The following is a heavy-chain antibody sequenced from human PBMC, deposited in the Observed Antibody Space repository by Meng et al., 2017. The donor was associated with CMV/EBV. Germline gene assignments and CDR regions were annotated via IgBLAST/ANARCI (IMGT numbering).Heavy chain of an antibody. V-gene: IGHV1-45*02. J-gene: IGHJ4*02. Sequence: SVKVSFKASGYTFTYRYLHWVRQAPGQALEWMGWITPFNGNTNYAQKFQDRVTITRDRSMSTAYMELSSLRSEDTAMYYCARGPGLGPPLDYWGQGTLVTVSS. CDR3: ARGPGLGPPLDY. CDR2: ITPFNGNT. D-gene: IGHD3/OR15-3a*01. CDR1: GYTFTYRY.